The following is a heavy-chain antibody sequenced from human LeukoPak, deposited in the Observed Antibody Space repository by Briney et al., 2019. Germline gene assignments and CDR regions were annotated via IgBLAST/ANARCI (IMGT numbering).Heavy chain of an antibody. CDR2: ISISSTYI. D-gene: IGHD6-19*01. V-gene: IGHV3-21*01. CDR3: ARTGGDSNDWYSRPFDY. J-gene: IGHJ4*02. Sequence: GGSLRLSCAVSGFTFSSYTMNWVRQAPGKGLEWVSSISISSTYIYYADSVKGRFTISRDNAKNSLFLQMNSLRAEDTAVYYCARTGGDSNDWYSRPFDYWGQGTLVTVSS. CDR1: GFTFSSYT.